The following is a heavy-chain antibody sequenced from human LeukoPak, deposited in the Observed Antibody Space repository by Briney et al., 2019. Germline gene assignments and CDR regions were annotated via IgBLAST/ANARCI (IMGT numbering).Heavy chain of an antibody. CDR1: GFTFSDYD. J-gene: IGHJ4*02. V-gene: IGHV3-13*01. Sequence: LSAGSLRLSCAASGFTFSDYDMHWVRQATGKGLEWVSAIGTAGDTYYTGSVKGRFTISRENAKNSLYLQMNSLRAGDTAVYYCSRVAKERVGGLYYFDYWGQGTLVTVSS. CDR2: IGTAGDT. CDR3: SRVAKERVGGLYYFDY. D-gene: IGHD1-1*01.